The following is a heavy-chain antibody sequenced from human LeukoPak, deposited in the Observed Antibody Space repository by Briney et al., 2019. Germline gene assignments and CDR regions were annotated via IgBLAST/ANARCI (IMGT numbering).Heavy chain of an antibody. CDR2: IYTSGST. CDR1: GGSISSYY. V-gene: IGHV4-4*09. D-gene: IGHD1-26*01. CDR3: ARHGGTPGAYSGSYHPFDY. J-gene: IGHJ4*02. Sequence: SETLSLTCTVSGGSISSYYWSWIRQPPGKGLEWIGYIYTSGSTNYNPSLKSRVTISVDTSKNQFSLKLSSVTAADTAVYYCARHGGTPGAYSGSYHPFDYWGQGTLVTASS.